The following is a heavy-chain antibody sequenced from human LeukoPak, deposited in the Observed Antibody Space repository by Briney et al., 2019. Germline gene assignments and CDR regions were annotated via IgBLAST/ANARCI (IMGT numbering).Heavy chain of an antibody. J-gene: IGHJ4*02. D-gene: IGHD2-8*01. V-gene: IGHV3-23*01. Sequence: GGSLRLSCAASGFTFSSYSMSWVRQAPGKGLEWVSTISDSGSSTYYADSVKGRFTISRDNSENTLYLQMNSLRAEDTAVYYCAYCSNGVCYKAGLDYWGQGTLVTVSS. CDR3: AYCSNGVCYKAGLDY. CDR1: GFTFSSYS. CDR2: ISDSGSST.